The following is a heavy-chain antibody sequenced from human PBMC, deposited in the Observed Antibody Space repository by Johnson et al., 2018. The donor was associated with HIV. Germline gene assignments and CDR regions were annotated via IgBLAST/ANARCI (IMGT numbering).Heavy chain of an antibody. D-gene: IGHD3-10*01. CDR1: GFTFSSYA. V-gene: IGHV3-30*04. J-gene: IGHJ3*02. CDR3: ARSGYGSGSTHDAFDI. Sequence: QVQLVESGGGVVQPGRSLRLSCAASGFTFSSYAMSWVRQAPGKGLEWVAVISYDGSNKYYADSVKGRFTISRDNSKNTLYLQMDGLRAEDTAVYYCARSGYGSGSTHDAFDIWGQGTMVTVSS. CDR2: ISYDGSNK.